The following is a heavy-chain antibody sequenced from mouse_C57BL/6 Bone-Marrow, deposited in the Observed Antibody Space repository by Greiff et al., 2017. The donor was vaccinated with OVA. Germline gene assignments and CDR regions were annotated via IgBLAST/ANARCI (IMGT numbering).Heavy chain of an antibody. CDR3: ARSTTTVYAMDY. V-gene: IGHV1-19*01. CDR1: GYTFTDYY. J-gene: IGHJ4*01. CDR2: INPYNGGT. D-gene: IGHD1-1*01. Sequence: VQLQQSGPVLVKPGASVKMSCKASGYTFTDYYMNWVKQSHGKSLEWIGVINPYNGGTSYNQKFKGKATLTVDKSSSTAYMKLNSLTSEDSAVYYCARSTTTVYAMDYWGQGTSVTVSS.